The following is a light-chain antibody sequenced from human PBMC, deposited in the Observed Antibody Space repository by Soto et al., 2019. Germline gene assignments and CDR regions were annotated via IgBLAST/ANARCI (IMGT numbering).Light chain of an antibody. CDR3: SSYVSNSVV. V-gene: IGLV2-14*01. CDR2: EVS. CDR1: SRDVGGYNY. J-gene: IGLJ2*01. Sequence: QSVLTQPASVSGSPGQSITISCTGTSRDVGGYNYVSWYQQHPGRAPKVMIYEVSNRPSGVSNRFSGSKSGNTASLTISGLQAEDEADYYCSSYVSNSVVFGGGTKLTVL.